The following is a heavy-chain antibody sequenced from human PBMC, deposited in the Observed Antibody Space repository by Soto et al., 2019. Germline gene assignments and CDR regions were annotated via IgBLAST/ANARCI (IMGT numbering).Heavy chain of an antibody. CDR1: GYTFTKYA. J-gene: IGHJ4*02. Sequence: ASVKVSCKASGYTFTKYAMHWVRQAPGQRLEWMGWINAGNGNTKYSQKFQGRVTITRDTSASTAYMELSSLRSEDTAVYYCARIQLDTIMALDCWGQGTPVSVSS. CDR3: ARIQLDTIMALDC. CDR2: INAGNGNT. D-gene: IGHD1-1*01. V-gene: IGHV1-3*01.